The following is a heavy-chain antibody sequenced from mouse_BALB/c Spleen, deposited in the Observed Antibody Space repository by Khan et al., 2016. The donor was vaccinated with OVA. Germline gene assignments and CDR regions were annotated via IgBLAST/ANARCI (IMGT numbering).Heavy chain of an antibody. CDR1: GYTFTSYY. CDR3: TRSGYGSFAY. J-gene: IGHJ3*01. D-gene: IGHD2-2*01. Sequence: QVRLQQSGAELVKPGASVRLSCKASGYTFTSYYLYWVKQRPGQGLEWIGDINPSSGGTNSNEQFKSKVTLTVDKSSSTAYIQINSLTSEDSEVYYCTRSGYGSFAYWGQGTLVTVSA. V-gene: IGHV1S81*02. CDR2: INPSSGGT.